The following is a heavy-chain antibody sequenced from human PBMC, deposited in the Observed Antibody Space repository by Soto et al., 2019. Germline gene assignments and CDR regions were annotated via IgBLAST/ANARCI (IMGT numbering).Heavy chain of an antibody. V-gene: IGHV3-23*01. CDR2: ISGSGGST. J-gene: IGHJ5*02. CDR1: GFTFSSYA. D-gene: IGHD3-16*02. CDR3: AKDSGVWGSYRSSWFDP. Sequence: LRLSCAASGFTFSSYAMSWVRQAPGKGLEWVSAISGSGGSTYHADSVKGRFTISRDNSKNTLYLQMNSLRAEDTAVYYCAKDSGVWGSYRSSWFDPWGQGTLVTVSS.